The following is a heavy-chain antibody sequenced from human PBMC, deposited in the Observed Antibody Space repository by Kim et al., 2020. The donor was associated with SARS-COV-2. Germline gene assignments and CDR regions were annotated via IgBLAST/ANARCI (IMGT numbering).Heavy chain of an antibody. Sequence: SETLSLTCTVSGGSISSSSYYWGWIRQPPGMGLEWIGSFYYSGSTFYNPSLKSRVTISVDTSKNQFSLKLSSVTAADTAVYYCASRGYTYGSDYGGQGTLVTVSS. J-gene: IGHJ4*02. CDR2: FYYSGST. CDR1: GGSISSSSYY. D-gene: IGHD5-18*01. V-gene: IGHV4-39*01. CDR3: ASRGYTYGSDY.